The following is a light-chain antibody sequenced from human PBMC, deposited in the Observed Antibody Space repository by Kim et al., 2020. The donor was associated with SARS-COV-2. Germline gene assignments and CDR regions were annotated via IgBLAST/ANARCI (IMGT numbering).Light chain of an antibody. CDR1: QGIRND. J-gene: IGKJ2*01. CDR2: AAT. Sequence: SASVGDRVTITCRASQGIRNDLGWFQQKPGKAPRLLIYAATSLQSGVPSRFSGSGSGRDFTLTISSLQPEDFATYYCLQDFNYPYTFGQGTKLEI. V-gene: IGKV1-6*01. CDR3: LQDFNYPYT.